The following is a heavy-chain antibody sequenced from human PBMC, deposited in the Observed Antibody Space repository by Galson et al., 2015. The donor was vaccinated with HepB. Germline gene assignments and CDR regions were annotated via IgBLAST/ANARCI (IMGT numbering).Heavy chain of an antibody. D-gene: IGHD5-18*01. CDR3: ARTWIQLWFDY. CDR1: GGSISSGGYS. V-gene: IGHV4-30-2*01. Sequence: TLSLTCAVSGGSISSGGYSWSWIRQPPGKGLEWIGYIYHSGSTYYNPSLKSRVTISVDRSKNQFSLKLSSVTAADTAVYYCARTWIQLWFDYWGQGTLVTVSS. CDR2: IYHSGST. J-gene: IGHJ4*02.